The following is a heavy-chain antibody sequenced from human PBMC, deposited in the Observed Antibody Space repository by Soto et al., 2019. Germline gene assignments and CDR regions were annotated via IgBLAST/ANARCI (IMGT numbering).Heavy chain of an antibody. D-gene: IGHD6-25*01. CDR1: CYTFTSYG. V-gene: IGHV1-18*01. CDR3: AKGNLYSSDDARIV. J-gene: IGHJ6*02. CDR2: ISDYDSNT. Sequence: GASVKVSCKASCYTFTSYGISWVRQAPGKGLEWMGLISDYDSNTNYAHNVQGRFTITTDKSTSTAYMELRSLRAEDTAVYYCAKGNLYSSDDARIVWGQGTTVTVSS.